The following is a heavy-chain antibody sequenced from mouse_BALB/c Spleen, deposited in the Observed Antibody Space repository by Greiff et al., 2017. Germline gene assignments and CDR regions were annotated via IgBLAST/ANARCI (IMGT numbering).Heavy chain of an antibody. CDR2: ISSGSSTI. CDR3: ARGNYGSSSLFAY. CDR1: GFTFSSFG. Sequence: DVKLVESGGGLVQPGGSRKLSCAASGFTFSSFGMHWVRQAPEKGLEWVAYISSGSSTIYYADTVKGRFTISRDNPKNTLFLQMTSLRSEDTAMYYCARGNYGSSSLFAYWGQGTLVTVSA. V-gene: IGHV5-17*02. J-gene: IGHJ3*01. D-gene: IGHD1-1*01.